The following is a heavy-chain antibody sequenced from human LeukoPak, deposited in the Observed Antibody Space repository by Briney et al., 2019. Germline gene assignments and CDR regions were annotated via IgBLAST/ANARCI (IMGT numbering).Heavy chain of an antibody. J-gene: IGHJ4*02. V-gene: IGHV3-7*01. D-gene: IGHD5-12*01. CDR2: IKQDGSEK. Sequence: GGSLRLSCAASGFTFSSYAMSWVRQAPGKGLEWVANIKQDGSEKYYMDSVKARFTISRDNAKNSLSLQMNSLRAEDTAVYYCVRDGGVSGYDLLDYWGQGTLVTVSS. CDR3: VRDGGVSGYDLLDY. CDR1: GFTFSSYA.